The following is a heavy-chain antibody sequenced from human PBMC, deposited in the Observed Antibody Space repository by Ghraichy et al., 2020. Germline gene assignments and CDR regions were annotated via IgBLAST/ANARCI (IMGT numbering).Heavy chain of an antibody. Sequence: GGSLRLSCVASGFTFTSYNMNWVRQAPGKGLEWVSHISSRSSTIYYADSVKGRFTISRDNAKNSLYLQMNSLRDEDTAVYYCARDDDCSGGSCYSRWYYFDYWGQGTLVTVSS. D-gene: IGHD2-15*01. V-gene: IGHV3-48*02. J-gene: IGHJ4*02. CDR3: ARDDDCSGGSCYSRWYYFDY. CDR1: GFTFTSYN. CDR2: ISSRSSTI.